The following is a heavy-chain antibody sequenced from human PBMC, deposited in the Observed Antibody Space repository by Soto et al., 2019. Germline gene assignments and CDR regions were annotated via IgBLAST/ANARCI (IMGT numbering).Heavy chain of an antibody. J-gene: IGHJ6*02. CDR2: INHSGST. Sequence: PSETLSLTCAVYGGSFSGYYWSWIRQPPGKGLEWIGEINHSGSTNYNPSLKSRVTISVDTSKNQFSLKLSSVTAADTAVYYCASATSEIYYYYYGMDVWGQGTTVTAP. D-gene: IGHD2-2*01. CDR1: GGSFSGYY. V-gene: IGHV4-34*01. CDR3: ASATSEIYYYYYGMDV.